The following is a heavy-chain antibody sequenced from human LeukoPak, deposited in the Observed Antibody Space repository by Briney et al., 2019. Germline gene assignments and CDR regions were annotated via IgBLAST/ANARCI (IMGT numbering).Heavy chain of an antibody. J-gene: IGHJ5*02. Sequence: GASVKVSCKASGYTFTGYYMHWVRQAPGQGLEWMGWINPNSGGTNYAQKFQGRVTMTRDTSISTAYMELSRLRSDDTAVYYCARGLNNGYSSSWYVHRFDPWGQGTLVTVSS. CDR2: INPNSGGT. CDR1: GYTFTGYY. D-gene: IGHD6-13*01. CDR3: ARGLNNGYSSSWYVHRFDP. V-gene: IGHV1-2*02.